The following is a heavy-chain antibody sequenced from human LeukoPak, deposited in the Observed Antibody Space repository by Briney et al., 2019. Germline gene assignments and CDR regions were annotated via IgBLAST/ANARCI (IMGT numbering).Heavy chain of an antibody. CDR3: ARTEYSSGWYFDY. CDR2: IYYSGST. D-gene: IGHD6-19*01. Sequence: PSETQSLTCSVSGGSISDHYWSWLRQPPGKGLEWIGYIYYSGSTNYNPSLKSRVTISVDTSTNQFSLKLSSMTAADTAVYYCARTEYSSGWYFDYWGRGTLVTVSS. CDR1: GGSISDHY. V-gene: IGHV4-59*11. J-gene: IGHJ4*02.